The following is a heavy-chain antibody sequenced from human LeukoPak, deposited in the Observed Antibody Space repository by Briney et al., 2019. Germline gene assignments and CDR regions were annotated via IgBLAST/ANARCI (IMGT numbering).Heavy chain of an antibody. CDR3: ASSNGDVASGNYYYMDV. J-gene: IGHJ6*03. CDR1: GYSFTSYW. CDR2: IYPGDSDT. Sequence: GESLKISCKGSGYSFTSYWVGWVRQMPGKGLEWMGIIYPGDSDTRYSPSFQGQVTISADKSISTAYLQWSSLKASDTAMYYCASSNGDVASGNYYYMDVWGKGTTVTVSS. V-gene: IGHV5-51*01. D-gene: IGHD1-1*01.